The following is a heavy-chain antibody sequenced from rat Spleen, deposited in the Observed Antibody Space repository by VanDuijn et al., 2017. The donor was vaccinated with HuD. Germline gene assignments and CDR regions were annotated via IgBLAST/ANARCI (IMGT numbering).Heavy chain of an antibody. CDR3: ARWKYTTDWFAY. CDR1: GFSLISYA. J-gene: IGHJ3*01. V-gene: IGHV2-13*01. CDR2: IWGDGST. Sequence: QVQLKESGPGLVQPSQTLSLTCTVSGFSLISYAVNWVRQPPGKGLEWMGGIWGDGSTNYNSALKSRLSINRDTSKSQVFLKMNSLQTEDTAMYFCARWKYTTDWFAYWGQGTLVTVSS. D-gene: IGHD1-6*01.